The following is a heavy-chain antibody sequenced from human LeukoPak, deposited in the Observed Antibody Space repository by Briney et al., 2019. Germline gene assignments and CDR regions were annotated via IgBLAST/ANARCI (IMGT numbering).Heavy chain of an antibody. Sequence: SETLSLTCAVDGGSFSGYYWSWIRQPPGKGLEWIGEINHSGSTNYNPSLKSRVTISVDTSKNQFSLKLSSVTAADTAVYYCARGRIRLQYAFDIWGQGTMVTVSS. V-gene: IGHV4-34*01. CDR3: ARGRIRLQYAFDI. CDR2: INHSGST. D-gene: IGHD5-24*01. J-gene: IGHJ3*02. CDR1: GGSFSGYY.